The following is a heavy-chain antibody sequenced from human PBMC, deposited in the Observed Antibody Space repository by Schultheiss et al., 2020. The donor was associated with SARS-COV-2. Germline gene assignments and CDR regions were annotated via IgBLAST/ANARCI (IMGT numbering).Heavy chain of an antibody. CDR2: IYYSGST. J-gene: IGHJ4*02. V-gene: IGHV4-61*01. D-gene: IGHD3-22*01. CDR1: GGSISSGSYY. CDR3: AREDSSGYFQDY. Sequence: SETLSLTCTVSGGSISSGSYYWSWIRQPPGKGLEWIGYIYYSGSTNYNPSLKSRVTISVDTSKNQFSLKLSSVTAADTSVYYCAREDSSGYFQDYWGQGTLVTVSS.